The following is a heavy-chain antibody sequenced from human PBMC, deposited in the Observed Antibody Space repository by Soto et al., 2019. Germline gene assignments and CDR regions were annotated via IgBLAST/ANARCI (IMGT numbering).Heavy chain of an antibody. CDR3: ARSLNT. Sequence: SETLSLTCTVSGGSVRSESYYWSWFRQPPGKGLEWIGYIHYGGSSDYNSSLKTRVTISVDTSKNQFSLKLSSVTAADTAVYYCARSLNTWGQGTLVTVSS. CDR2: IHYGGSS. V-gene: IGHV4-61*01. J-gene: IGHJ5*02. CDR1: GGSVRSESYY.